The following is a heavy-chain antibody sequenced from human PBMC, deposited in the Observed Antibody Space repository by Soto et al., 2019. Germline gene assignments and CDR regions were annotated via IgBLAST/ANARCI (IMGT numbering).Heavy chain of an antibody. Sequence: SETLSLTCTVSGGSISSSSYYWGWIRQPPGKGLEWIGSIYYSGSTYYNPSLKSRVTISVDTSKNQFSRKLSSVTAADTAVYYCARDVGMAAAGTGGDYWGQGTLVTVSS. CDR2: IYYSGST. V-gene: IGHV4-39*02. J-gene: IGHJ4*02. CDR1: GGSISSSSYY. CDR3: ARDVGMAAAGTGGDY. D-gene: IGHD6-13*01.